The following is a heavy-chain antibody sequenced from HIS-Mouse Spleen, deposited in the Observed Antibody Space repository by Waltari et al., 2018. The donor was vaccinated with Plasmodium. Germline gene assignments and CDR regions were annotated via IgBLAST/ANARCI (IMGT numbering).Heavy chain of an antibody. D-gene: IGHD3-3*01. CDR3: ARVGDFWSGYCNDY. CDR1: GFTFSSSG. Sequence: EVQLVESGGGLVQPGGSLRLSCAASGFTFSSSGMHWVRQAPGKGLVWVSRINSDGSSTSYADSVKGRFTISRDNAKNTLYLQMNSLRAEDTAVYYCARVGDFWSGYCNDYWGQGTLVTVSS. V-gene: IGHV3-74*01. J-gene: IGHJ4*02. CDR2: INSDGSST.